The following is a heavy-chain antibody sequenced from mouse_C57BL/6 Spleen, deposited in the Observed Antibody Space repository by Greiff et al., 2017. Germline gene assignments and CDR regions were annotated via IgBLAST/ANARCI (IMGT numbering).Heavy chain of an antibody. D-gene: IGHD2-3*01. J-gene: IGHJ2*01. CDR1: GYTFTSYW. Sequence: VQLQQSGTVLARPGASVKMSCKTSGYTFTSYWMHWVKQRPGQGLEWIGAIYPGNSDTSYNQKFKGKAKLTAVTSASTAYMELSSLTNEDSAVYYCTSTDGYYDYFDYWGQGTTLTVSS. CDR3: TSTDGYYDYFDY. CDR2: IYPGNSDT. V-gene: IGHV1-5*01.